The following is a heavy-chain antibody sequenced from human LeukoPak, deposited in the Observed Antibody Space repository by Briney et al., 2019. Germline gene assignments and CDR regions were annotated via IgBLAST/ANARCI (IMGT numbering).Heavy chain of an antibody. J-gene: IGHJ5*02. CDR2: IKKDGSEK. CDR3: ARGAWYGIS. V-gene: IGHV3-7*01. CDR1: GFTFSDYW. D-gene: IGHD6-13*01. Sequence: GGSLRLSCAASGFTFSDYWMTWVRQAPGKGLERLATIKKDGSEKYYVDSVKGRFTISRDNAENSLDLQMNSLRAEDTAVYYCARGAWYGISWGQGTLVTVSS.